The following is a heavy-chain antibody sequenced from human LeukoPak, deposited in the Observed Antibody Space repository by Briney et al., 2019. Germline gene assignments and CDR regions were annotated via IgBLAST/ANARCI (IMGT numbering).Heavy chain of an antibody. V-gene: IGHV3-53*01. Sequence: GALRLSCAASGFTVSSNYMSWVRQAPGKGLEWVSVIYSGGSTYYADSVKGRFTISRDNSKNTLYLQMNSLRAEDTAVYYCAKGFDYYYYMDVWGKGTTVTISS. J-gene: IGHJ6*03. D-gene: IGHD3-10*01. CDR2: IYSGGST. CDR1: GFTVSSNY. CDR3: AKGFDYYYYMDV.